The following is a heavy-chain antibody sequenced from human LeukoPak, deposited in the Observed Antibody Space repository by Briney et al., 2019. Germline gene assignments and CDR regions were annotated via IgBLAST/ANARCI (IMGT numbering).Heavy chain of an antibody. Sequence: SETLSLTCAVYGGSFSGYYWSWIRQPPGKGLEWIGEINHSGSTNYNPSLKSRVTISVDTSKNQFSLKLSSVTAADTAVYYCARVTYYGSGRPSWGQGTLVTVSS. J-gene: IGHJ4*02. D-gene: IGHD3-10*01. CDR1: GGSFSGYY. V-gene: IGHV4-34*01. CDR2: INHSGST. CDR3: ARVTYYGSGRPS.